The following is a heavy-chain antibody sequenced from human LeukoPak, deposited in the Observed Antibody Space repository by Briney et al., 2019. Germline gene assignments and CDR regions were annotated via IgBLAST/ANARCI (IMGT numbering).Heavy chain of an antibody. J-gene: IGHJ5*02. CDR1: GGSLSAYS. D-gene: IGHD6-6*01. CDR3: ASMRGIGTRPLGS. CDR2: IKHDGSI. Sequence: PPETLSLTCAVYGGSLSAYSWNWIRQAPGKGLEWIGEIKHDGSIDDKPPLKSRVTMSVETSKSQFSLKLSSVTAADTAVYYCASMRGIGTRPLGSWGQGTLVIVSS. V-gene: IGHV4-34*01.